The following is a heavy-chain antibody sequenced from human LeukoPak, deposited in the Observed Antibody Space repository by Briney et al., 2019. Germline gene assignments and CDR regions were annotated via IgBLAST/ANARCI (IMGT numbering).Heavy chain of an antibody. D-gene: IGHD1-14*01. V-gene: IGHV3-7*01. J-gene: IGHJ3*02. CDR1: GFTFSSYW. CDR3: ARVYWATGDAFDI. CDR2: TNQDESEK. Sequence: GGSLRLSCAASGFTFSSYWMSWVRQAPGKGLEWVANTNQDESEKNYVDSVKGRFTISRDNAKNSLYLQMNSLRAEDTAVYYCARVYWATGDAFDIWGQGTMVTVSS.